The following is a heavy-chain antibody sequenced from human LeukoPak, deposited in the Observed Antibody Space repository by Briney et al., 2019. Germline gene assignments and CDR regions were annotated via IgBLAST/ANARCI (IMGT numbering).Heavy chain of an antibody. Sequence: PSQTLSLTCTVSGVSISSGSDYWSWIRQPAGKGLEWIGRIYTRGSTNYNPSLKSRVTISVDTSKNQFSLKLSSVTAADTAVYYCARDPLGYCSGGSCYFDYWGQGTLVTVSS. CDR2: IYTRGST. V-gene: IGHV4-61*02. CDR1: GVSISSGSDY. CDR3: ARDPLGYCSGGSCYFDY. J-gene: IGHJ4*02. D-gene: IGHD2-15*01.